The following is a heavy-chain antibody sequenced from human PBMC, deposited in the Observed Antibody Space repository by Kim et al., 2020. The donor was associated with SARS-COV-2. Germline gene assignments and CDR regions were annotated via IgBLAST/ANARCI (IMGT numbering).Heavy chain of an antibody. J-gene: IGHJ4*02. D-gene: IGHD1-7*01. Sequence: ADSVKGRFTISRDNSKNTLYLQMNSLRAEDTAVYYCAKDLRWNYVWLFDYWGQGTLVTVSS. V-gene: IGHV3-23*01. CDR3: AKDLRWNYVWLFDY.